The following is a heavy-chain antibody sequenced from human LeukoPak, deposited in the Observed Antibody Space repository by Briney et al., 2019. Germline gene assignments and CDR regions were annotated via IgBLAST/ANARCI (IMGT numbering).Heavy chain of an antibody. Sequence: ASVTVSCKASGYTFTSYDFNWVRQATGQRPEWMGWMSPNSGDTGYAQKFQDRVTMTRKTSISTAYMELSSLRSDDPAVYYCARGPPNWGYDYWGPGTLVTVSS. CDR3: ARGPPNWGYDY. CDR1: GYTFTSYD. J-gene: IGHJ4*02. D-gene: IGHD7-27*01. CDR2: MSPNSGDT. V-gene: IGHV1-8*01.